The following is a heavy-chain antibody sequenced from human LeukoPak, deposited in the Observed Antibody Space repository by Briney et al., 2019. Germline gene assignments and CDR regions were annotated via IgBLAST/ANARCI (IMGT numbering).Heavy chain of an antibody. V-gene: IGHV3-23*01. CDR1: GFTLSSDA. CDR3: AKDRDDYLWGSF. J-gene: IGHJ3*01. D-gene: IGHD3-16*01. Sequence: GGSLTLSCAATGFTLSSDAMRWVRQAPEKGLEWVSLISGAGTSTYYADSVKGRFTISRDNFKNTLYVQMNNLGAEDTAVYYCAKDRDDYLWGSFWGQGTMVTVSS. CDR2: ISGAGTST.